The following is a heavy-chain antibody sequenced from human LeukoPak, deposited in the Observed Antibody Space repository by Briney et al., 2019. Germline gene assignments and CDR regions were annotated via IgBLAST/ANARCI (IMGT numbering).Heavy chain of an antibody. J-gene: IGHJ4*02. CDR1: GFTFSSYS. CDR3: ASSLSARGTDY. D-gene: IGHD1-1*01. V-gene: IGHV3-21*01. Sequence: GGSLRLSCAASGFTFSSYSMNWVRQAPGKGLEWVSSISSSSSYIYYADSVRGRFTISRDNAKTSLYPQMNSLRAEDTAVYYCASSLSARGTDYWGQGTLVTVSS. CDR2: ISSSSSYI.